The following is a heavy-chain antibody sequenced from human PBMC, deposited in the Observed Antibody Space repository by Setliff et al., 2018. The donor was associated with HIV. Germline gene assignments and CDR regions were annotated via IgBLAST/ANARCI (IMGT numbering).Heavy chain of an antibody. CDR2: IYYSGST. D-gene: IGHD3-16*01. Sequence: SETLSLTCTVSGGSISSYHWSWIRQTPGKGLEWIGYIYYSGSTNYNPSLKSRVTISVDTSKNQFSLKLTSVTAADTAVYYCARDIIGNYGWNYWGQGTLVTVS. V-gene: IGHV4-59*01. J-gene: IGHJ4*02. CDR1: GGSISSYH. CDR3: ARDIIGNYGWNY.